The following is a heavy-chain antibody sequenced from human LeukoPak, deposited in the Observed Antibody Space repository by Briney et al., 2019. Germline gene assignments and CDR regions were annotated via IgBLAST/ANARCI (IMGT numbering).Heavy chain of an antibody. CDR2: IYHSGST. V-gene: IGHV4-4*02. J-gene: IGHJ4*02. CDR1: GGSISSSNW. Sequence: SETLSLTCAVSGGSISSSNWWSWVRQPPGKGLEWIGEIYHSGSTNYNPSLKSRVTISVDKSKNQFSLKLSSVTAADTAVYYCARNSDQWLVLGFDYWGQGTLVTVSS. CDR3: ARNSDQWLVLGFDY. D-gene: IGHD6-19*01.